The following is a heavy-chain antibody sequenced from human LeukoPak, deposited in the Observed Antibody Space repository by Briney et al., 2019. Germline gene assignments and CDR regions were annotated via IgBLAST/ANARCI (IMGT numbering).Heavy chain of an antibody. Sequence: SQTLSLTCTVSGGSISSGGYYWSWIRQHPGKGLEWIGYIYYSGSTYYNLSLKSRVTISVDTSKSQFSLKLSSVTAADTAVYYCARGGYYGSGDFDYWGQGTLVTVSS. CDR1: GGSISSGGYY. CDR2: IYYSGST. D-gene: IGHD3-10*01. CDR3: ARGGYYGSGDFDY. J-gene: IGHJ4*02. V-gene: IGHV4-31*03.